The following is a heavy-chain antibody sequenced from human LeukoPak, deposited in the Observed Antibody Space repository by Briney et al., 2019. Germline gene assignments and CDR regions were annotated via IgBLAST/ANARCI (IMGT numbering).Heavy chain of an antibody. CDR3: ARGVGYSSSWYSY. D-gene: IGHD6-13*01. CDR1: GGSFSGYY. J-gene: IGHJ4*02. Sequence: SETLSLTCAVYGGSFSGYYWSWIRQPPGKGLEWIGEINHSGSTNYNPSLKSRVTISVDTSMNQFSLKLSSVTAADTAVYYCARGVGYSSSWYSYWGQGTLVTVSS. V-gene: IGHV4-34*01. CDR2: INHSGST.